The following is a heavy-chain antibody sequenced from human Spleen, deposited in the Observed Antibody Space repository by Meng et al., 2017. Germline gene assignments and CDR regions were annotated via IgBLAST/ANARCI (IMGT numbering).Heavy chain of an antibody. V-gene: IGHV3-72*01. D-gene: IGHD1-1*01. Sequence: GGSLRLSCAASGFTFSDYYMDWVRQAPGKGLEWVDRIRNKGNRYTTEYAASVKGRFTISRDDSKASLYLQMNSLKTEDTAVYYCARRDRATTGYAMDVWGQGTTVTGSS. CDR1: GFTFSDYY. CDR2: IRNKGNRYTT. CDR3: ARRDRATTGYAMDV. J-gene: IGHJ6*01.